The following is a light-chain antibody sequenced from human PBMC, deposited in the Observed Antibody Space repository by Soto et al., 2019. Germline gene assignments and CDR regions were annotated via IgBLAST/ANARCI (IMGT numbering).Light chain of an antibody. CDR3: TSYVSNDIWV. V-gene: IGLV2-8*01. CDR1: SSDVGAYKY. CDR2: EVT. J-gene: IGLJ3*02. Sequence: QSALTQPPSASGSPGQSVTISCTGTSSDVGAYKYVSWYQQYPGKAPKLMIYEVTTRPSGVPDRFSGSKSGNSASLTVSGLQAEDEADYCTSYVSNDIWVFGGGTKLTVL.